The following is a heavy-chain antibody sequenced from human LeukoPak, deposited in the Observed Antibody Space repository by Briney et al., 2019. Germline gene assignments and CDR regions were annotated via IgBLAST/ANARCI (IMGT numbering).Heavy chain of an antibody. J-gene: IGHJ6*02. Sequence: PSETLSLTCTVSGGSISSSSYYWGWIRQPPGKGLEWIGSIYYSGSTYYNPSLKSRVTMSVDTSKNQFSLKLSSVTAADTAVYYCASSLGFHCSSTSCYYYYGMDVWGQGTTVTVSS. CDR1: GGSISSSSYY. CDR2: IYYSGST. V-gene: IGHV4-39*01. D-gene: IGHD2-2*01. CDR3: ASSLGFHCSSTSCYYYYGMDV.